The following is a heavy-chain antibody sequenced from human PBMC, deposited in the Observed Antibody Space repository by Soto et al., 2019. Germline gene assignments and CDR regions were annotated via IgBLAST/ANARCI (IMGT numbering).Heavy chain of an antibody. J-gene: IGHJ4*02. CDR2: IYYSAST. CDR1: GGSISSGDYY. V-gene: IGHV4-30-4*01. CDR3: ASHGNGSYIGSSGYYPDV. Sequence: SETLSLTCTVSGGSISSGDYYWSWIREPPGKGLEWIGNIYYSASTYYNPSLKSRVTISIDTSKNQFSLKLNPVTAADKAVYYCASHGNGSYIGSSGYYPDVWGQGTMVTVSS. D-gene: IGHD3-22*01.